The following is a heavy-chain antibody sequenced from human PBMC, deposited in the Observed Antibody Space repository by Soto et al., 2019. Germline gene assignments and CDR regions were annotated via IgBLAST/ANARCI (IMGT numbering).Heavy chain of an antibody. J-gene: IGHJ4*02. D-gene: IGHD4-17*01. V-gene: IGHV4-59*11. CDR3: ARDYYGDYYFDS. Sequence: SETLSLTCTVSGGSISTHYWNWVRQPPGKGLEWIGYIDYRGNTKYNPSLKSRVTTSVDTSNNQFSLNLNSVTAADTAVYHCARDYYGDYYFDSWGQGILVTVSS. CDR1: GGSISTHY. CDR2: IDYRGNT.